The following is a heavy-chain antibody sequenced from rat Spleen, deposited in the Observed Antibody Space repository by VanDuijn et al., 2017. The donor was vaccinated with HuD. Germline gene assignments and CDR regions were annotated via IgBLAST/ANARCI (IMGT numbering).Heavy chain of an antibody. CDR3: TREVLQWFDY. Sequence: QVQLKESGPGLVQPSQTLSLTCTVSGFSLTSYSVHWVRQPPGKGLEWMGRMRYDGDTSYNSALKSRLSISRDTSKNQVFLKMNSLRTDDTGTYYCTREVLQWFDYWGQGVRVTVSS. CDR1: GFSLTSYS. J-gene: IGHJ2*01. CDR2: MRYDGDT. V-gene: IGHV2-63*01. D-gene: IGHD1-1*01.